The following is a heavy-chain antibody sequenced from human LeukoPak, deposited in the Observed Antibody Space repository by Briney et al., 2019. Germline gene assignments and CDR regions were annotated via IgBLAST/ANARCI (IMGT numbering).Heavy chain of an antibody. CDR1: GFTFSSYA. J-gene: IGHJ4*02. Sequence: GGSLRLSCAASGFTFSSYAMSWVRHAPGEGLEWVSAISGSGGSTYYADSVKGRFTISRDNSKNTLYLQMNSLRAEDTAVYYCAKERVRIAAAGKFDYWGQGTLVTVSS. V-gene: IGHV3-23*01. D-gene: IGHD6-13*01. CDR2: ISGSGGST. CDR3: AKERVRIAAAGKFDY.